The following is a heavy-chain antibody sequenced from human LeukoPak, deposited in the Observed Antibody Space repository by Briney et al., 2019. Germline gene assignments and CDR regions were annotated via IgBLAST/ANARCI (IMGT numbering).Heavy chain of an antibody. CDR3: SREWLHDAFDI. CDR2: INSDGSST. D-gene: IGHD3-22*01. J-gene: IGHJ3*02. CDR1: GFTFSSYW. V-gene: IGHV3-74*01. Sequence: GGSLRLSCAASGFTFSSYWMHWVRQAPGKGLGWVSRINSDGSSTSYADSVKGRFTISRDNAKNTLYPQMNSLRAEDTAVYYCSREWLHDAFDIWGQGTMVTVSS.